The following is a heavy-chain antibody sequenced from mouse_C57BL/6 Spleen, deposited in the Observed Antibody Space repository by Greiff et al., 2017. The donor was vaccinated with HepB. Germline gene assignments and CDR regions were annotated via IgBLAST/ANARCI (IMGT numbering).Heavy chain of an antibody. V-gene: IGHV1-39*01. J-gene: IGHJ4*01. D-gene: IGHD1-1*01. CDR1: GYSFTDYN. CDR2: INPNYGTT. Sequence: EVQLQQSGPELVKPGASVKISCKASGYSFTDYNMNWVKQSNGKSLEWIGVINPNYGTTSYNQNFKGKATLTVDQSSSTAYMQLNSLTSEDSAVYYCARCFWYYGSSPNYAMDYWGQGTSVTVSS. CDR3: ARCFWYYGSSPNYAMDY.